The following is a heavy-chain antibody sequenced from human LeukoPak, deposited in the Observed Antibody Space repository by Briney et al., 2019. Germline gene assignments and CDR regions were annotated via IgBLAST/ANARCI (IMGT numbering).Heavy chain of an antibody. CDR3: AKGTNILVRLAATDY. CDR1: GFAFSGHA. D-gene: IGHD2-15*01. J-gene: IGHJ4*02. CDR2: ISGSGGST. Sequence: PGGSLRLSCAASGFAFSGHAMTWVRQVPGKGLEWVSGISGSGGSTYYADSGKGRFTISRDNSQNTVYLQMNSLRADDTAVYFCAKGTNILVRLAATDYWGQGTLVTVSS. V-gene: IGHV3-23*01.